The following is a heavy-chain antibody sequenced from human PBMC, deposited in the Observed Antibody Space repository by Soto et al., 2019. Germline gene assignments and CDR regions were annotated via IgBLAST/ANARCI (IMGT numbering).Heavy chain of an antibody. D-gene: IGHD2-15*01. CDR3: AKDKVDHNSVWDPFDI. CDR2: LGGSNSDT. CDR1: GFTFSDYA. Sequence: HPGGSLRLSCAASGFTFSDYAMGWVRQAPGKGLEWVSGLGGSNSDTHYAASVEGRFTVSRDNSKSTLFLQMNSLRVEDTAVYYCAKDKVDHNSVWDPFDIWGQGTLVTVSS. V-gene: IGHV3-23*01. J-gene: IGHJ3*02.